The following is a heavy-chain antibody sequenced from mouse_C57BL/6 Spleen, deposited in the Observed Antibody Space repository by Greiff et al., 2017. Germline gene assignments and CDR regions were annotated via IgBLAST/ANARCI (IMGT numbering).Heavy chain of an antibody. CDR3: ARHGSGAMDY. J-gene: IGHJ4*01. Sequence: EVQLQQSGPELVKPGASVKISCKASGYTFTDYYMNWVKQSPGTSLEWIGDIIPNNGGTSYNQKFKGKATLTVDKSSSTAYMELRSLTSEDSAVYYWARHGSGAMDYWGQGTSVTVSA. CDR1: GYTFTDYY. D-gene: IGHD1-1*01. V-gene: IGHV1-26*01. CDR2: IIPNNGGT.